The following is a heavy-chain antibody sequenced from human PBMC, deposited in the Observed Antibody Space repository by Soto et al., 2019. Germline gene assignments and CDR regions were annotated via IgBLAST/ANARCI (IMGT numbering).Heavy chain of an antibody. D-gene: IGHD5-12*01. CDR1: GFTFDDYA. CDR2: ISWNSGSI. CDR3: AKDRGGYGPEEDYFDY. J-gene: IGHJ4*02. Sequence: EVQLVESGGGLVQPGRSLRLSCAASGFTFDDYAMHWVRQAPGKGLEWVSGISWNSGSIGYADSVKGRFTISRDNAKNSLYLQMNSLRAEDTALYYCAKDRGGYGPEEDYFDYWGQGTLVTVSS. V-gene: IGHV3-9*01.